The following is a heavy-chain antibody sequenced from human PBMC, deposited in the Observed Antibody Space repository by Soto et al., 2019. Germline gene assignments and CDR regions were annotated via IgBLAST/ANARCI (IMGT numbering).Heavy chain of an antibody. CDR3: ARVGQGRYYFDY. CDR1: GFAFSSYW. CDR2: INSDGSTT. V-gene: IGHV3-74*01. J-gene: IGHJ4*02. Sequence: EVHLVESGGGSVQPGGSLRLSCAGSGFAFSSYWIHWVRQVPGKGLVWVSRINSDGSTTSYADSVRGRFTISRDNAKDTLYLQMNSLRAEATDLYYCARVGQGRYYFDYWGQGTLVTVSS.